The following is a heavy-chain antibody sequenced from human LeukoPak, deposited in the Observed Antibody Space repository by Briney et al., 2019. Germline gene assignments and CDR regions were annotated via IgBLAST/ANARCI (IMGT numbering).Heavy chain of an antibody. CDR1: GFTFSSYG. Sequence: PGGSLRLSCAASGFTFSSYGMHWVRQAPGKGLEWVAVISYDGSNKYYADSVKGRSTISRDNSKNTLYLQMNSLRAEDTAVYYCVSVRDVWGQGTTVTVSS. CDR3: VSVRDV. J-gene: IGHJ6*02. V-gene: IGHV3-30*03. CDR2: ISYDGSNK. D-gene: IGHD3-16*02.